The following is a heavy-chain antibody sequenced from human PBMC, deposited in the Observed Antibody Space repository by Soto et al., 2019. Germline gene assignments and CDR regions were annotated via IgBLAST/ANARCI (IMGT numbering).Heavy chain of an antibody. CDR1: GFTFSSYG. Sequence: QVQLVESVGGVVQPGRSLRLSCAASGFTFSSYGMHWVRQAPGKGLEWVAVISYDGSNKYYADSVKGRFTISRDNSKNTLYLQMNSLRAEDTAVYYCAKARRPNYYYGMDVWGQGTTVTVSS. D-gene: IGHD6-25*01. CDR2: ISYDGSNK. J-gene: IGHJ6*02. CDR3: AKARRPNYYYGMDV. V-gene: IGHV3-30*18.